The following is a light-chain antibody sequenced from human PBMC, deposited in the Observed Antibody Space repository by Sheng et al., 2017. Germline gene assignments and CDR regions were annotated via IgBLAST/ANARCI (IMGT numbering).Light chain of an antibody. V-gene: IGLV3-1*01. CDR2: QDR. CDR1: NLGNKY. J-gene: IGLJ2*01. CDR3: QAWDRRVV. Sequence: SYELTQPPSVSVSLGQTATITCSGDNLGNKYTCWYQQKPGQSPVLVMYQDRKRPAGIPERFSGSNSGNTATLTISGTQAMDEADYYCQAWDRRVVFGGGTKLTVL.